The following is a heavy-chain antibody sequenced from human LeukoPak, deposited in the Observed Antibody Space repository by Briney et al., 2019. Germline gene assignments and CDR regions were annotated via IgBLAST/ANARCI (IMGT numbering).Heavy chain of an antibody. D-gene: IGHD2-8*01. CDR3: ARVQGHPPNGLDV. CDR2: INSDGGST. V-gene: IGHV3-74*01. J-gene: IGHJ3*01. Sequence: PGGSLRLSCAASGFTFSSYWMHWVRQAPGKGLVWVSRINSDGGSTSYADSVKGRFTISRDNAKNTLYLQMNSLRAEDTAVYYCARVQGHPPNGLDVWGQGTMVTVSS. CDR1: GFTFSSYW.